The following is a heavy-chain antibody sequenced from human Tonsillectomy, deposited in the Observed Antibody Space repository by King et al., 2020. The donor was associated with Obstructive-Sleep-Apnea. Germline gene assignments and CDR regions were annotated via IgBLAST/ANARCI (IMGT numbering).Heavy chain of an antibody. D-gene: IGHD3-22*01. CDR3: ARIRYYYDSTGYYSYYFDY. V-gene: IGHV2-26*01. Sequence: VTLKESGPVLVKPTETLTLTCTVSGFSLSSGRVGVTWIRQPPGKALEWLAHILSHDAKSYSTSLKSILTISKDTSESQVVLTMTDMDPVDTATYYCARIRYYYDSTGYYSYYFDYWGQGTLVTVSS. J-gene: IGHJ4*02. CDR1: GFSLSSGRVG. CDR2: ILSHDAK.